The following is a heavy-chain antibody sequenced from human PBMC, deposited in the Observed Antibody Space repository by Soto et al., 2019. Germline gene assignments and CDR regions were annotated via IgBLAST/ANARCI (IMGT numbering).Heavy chain of an antibody. Sequence: GGSLRLSCAASGFTFSSYAMSWVRQAPGKGLEWVSAISGSGGSTYYADSVKGRFTISRDNSKDTPYLQMNSLRDEDTAVYYCAKRGSDVALDYWGQGPVVTVSS. CDR3: AKRGSDVALDY. J-gene: IGHJ4*02. V-gene: IGHV3-23*01. CDR1: GFTFSSYA. D-gene: IGHD2-15*01. CDR2: ISGSGGST.